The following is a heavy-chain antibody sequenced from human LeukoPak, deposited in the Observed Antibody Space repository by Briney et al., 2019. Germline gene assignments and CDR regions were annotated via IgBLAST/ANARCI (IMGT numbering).Heavy chain of an antibody. D-gene: IGHD4-11*01. CDR1: GGSFSGYY. CDR3: ARSHDYSTSLAFDV. Sequence: PSETLSLTCADYGGSFSGYYWSWIRQPPGKGLEWIGEITYSGSTNYNPSLKSRVTISVDTSKNQFSLKLTSVAAADTAVYYCARSHDYSTSLAFDVWGQGNNGHRLF. V-gene: IGHV4-34*01. J-gene: IGHJ3*01. CDR2: ITYSGST.